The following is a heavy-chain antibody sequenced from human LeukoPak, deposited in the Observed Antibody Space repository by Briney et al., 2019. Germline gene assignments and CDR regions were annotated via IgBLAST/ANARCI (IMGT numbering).Heavy chain of an antibody. CDR3: AMRYYYDSSGYHGWFDP. V-gene: IGHV5-51*01. D-gene: IGHD3-22*01. J-gene: IGHJ5*02. CDR1: GYSFTSYW. CDR2: IYPGDSDT. Sequence: GESLKISCKGSGYSFTSYWIGWVRQMPGKGLEWMGIIYPGDSDTRYSPSFRGQVTISADKSISTAYLQWSSLKASDTAMYYCAMRYYYDSSGYHGWFDPWGQGTLVTVSS.